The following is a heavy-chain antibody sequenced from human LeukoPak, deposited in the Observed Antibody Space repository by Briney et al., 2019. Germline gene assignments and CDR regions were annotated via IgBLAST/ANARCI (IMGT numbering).Heavy chain of an antibody. Sequence: ASVKLSCKASGYTFTYFYLHWVRQAPGQGLELMGWLTPKSGDTNYAQELEDRVPLNRYTSISTAHRELNRQRSSDTAAYYCACFEVGHWGQGTLVTVSS. J-gene: IGHJ4*02. CDR3: ACFEVGH. CDR1: GYTFTYFY. CDR2: LTPKSGDT. D-gene: IGHD2-15*01. V-gene: IGHV1-2*02.